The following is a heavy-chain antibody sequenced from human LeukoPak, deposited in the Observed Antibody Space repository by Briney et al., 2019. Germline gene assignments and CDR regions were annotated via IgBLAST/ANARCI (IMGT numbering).Heavy chain of an antibody. CDR3: ARHDSSGYFNY. CDR1: GGTFSSYA. D-gene: IGHD3-22*01. CDR2: IIPIFGTA. V-gene: IGHV1-69*05. J-gene: IGHJ4*02. Sequence: RASVKVSCKASGGTFSSYAISWVRQAPGQGLEWMGGIIPIFGTANYAQKFQGRVTITTDESTSTLYMQLSSLRSEDTAVYYCARHDSSGYFNYWGQGTLVTVSS.